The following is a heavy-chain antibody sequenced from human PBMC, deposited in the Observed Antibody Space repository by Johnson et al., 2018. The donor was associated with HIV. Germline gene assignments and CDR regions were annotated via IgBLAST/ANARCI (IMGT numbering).Heavy chain of an antibody. J-gene: IGHJ3*02. Sequence: VQLVESGGGVVQPGTSLRLSCAASGFTFDDYAMHWVRQAPGKGLEWVSLISWDGGSTYYADSMKGRFTISRDNSKNSLYLQMNSLRPEDTALYYCARGASPYYDILTGAGAFDIWGQGTMVTVSS. CDR1: GFTFDDYA. CDR2: ISWDGGST. V-gene: IGHV3-43D*03. CDR3: ARGASPYYDILTGAGAFDI. D-gene: IGHD3-9*01.